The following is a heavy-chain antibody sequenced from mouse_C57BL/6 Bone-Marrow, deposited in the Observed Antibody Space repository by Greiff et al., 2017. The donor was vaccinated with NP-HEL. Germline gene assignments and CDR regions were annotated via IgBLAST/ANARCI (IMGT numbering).Heavy chain of an antibody. V-gene: IGHV1-82*01. J-gene: IGHJ2*01. CDR1: GYAFSSSW. CDR3: ARRDYDYVFSDY. Sequence: QVQLQQSGPELVKPGASVKISCKASGYAFSSSWMNWVKQRPGKGLEWIGRIYPGDGVTNYNGKFTGKATLTADKSSSTAYMQLSSLTSEDSAVYFCARRDYDYVFSDYWGQGTTLTVSS. CDR2: IYPGDGVT. D-gene: IGHD2-4*01.